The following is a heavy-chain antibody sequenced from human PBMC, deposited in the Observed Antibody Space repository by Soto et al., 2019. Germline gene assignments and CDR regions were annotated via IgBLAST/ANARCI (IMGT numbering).Heavy chain of an antibody. Sequence: PGGSLRLSCAASGFNFGSCAMSWVRQAPGKGLEWVSGISGSGGSTYFADSVKGRFTTSRDNSKNTLYLEMNSLRVEDTAVYYCAIPPTVAGFSYWGQGTQVTVSS. J-gene: IGHJ4*02. CDR2: ISGSGGST. CDR1: GFNFGSCA. CDR3: AIPPTVAGFSY. V-gene: IGHV3-23*01. D-gene: IGHD6-19*01.